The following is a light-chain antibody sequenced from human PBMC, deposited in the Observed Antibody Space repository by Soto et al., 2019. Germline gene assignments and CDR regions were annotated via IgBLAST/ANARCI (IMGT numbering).Light chain of an antibody. CDR3: SSYTSTSSWV. Sequence: QSAVTQPASVSGSPGQSITISCTGTSSDVGGYNYVSWYQHHPGKAPKVMIYEVSNRPSGVSNRFSGSKSGNTASLTISGLQAEDEADYYCSSYTSTSSWVFGGGTKVTAL. CDR1: SSDVGGYNY. CDR2: EVS. V-gene: IGLV2-14*01. J-gene: IGLJ3*02.